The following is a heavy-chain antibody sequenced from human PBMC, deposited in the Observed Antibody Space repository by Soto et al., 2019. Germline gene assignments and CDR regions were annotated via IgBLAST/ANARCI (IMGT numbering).Heavy chain of an antibody. CDR1: GFTFNSYA. CDR3: AKSTGRPSGPPLYCDD. CDR2: ISTSGGAT. D-gene: IGHD2-2*01. Sequence: EVQLLESGGGLVQPGGSLRLSCAASGFTFNSYAMHWVRQAPGKGLEWVSGISTSGGATYYAVSVKGRFTISRDNSKNTLYLQMNSLRAEDTAVYYCAKSTGRPSGPPLYCDDWGQGTLVTVSS. V-gene: IGHV3-23*01. J-gene: IGHJ4*02.